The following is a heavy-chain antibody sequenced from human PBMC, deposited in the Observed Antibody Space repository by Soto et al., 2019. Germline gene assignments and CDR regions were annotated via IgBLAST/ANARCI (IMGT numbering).Heavy chain of an antibody. D-gene: IGHD3-3*01. CDR3: AGAEGLRVCPSLSRGAFDI. Sequence: ASVKVSCKASGYAFTSYGISRVRQAPGQGLEWMGCISAYNGNTNYAQKLQGRVTMTRDTSTSTVYMELSSLGSEDTAVYYCAGAEGLRVCPSLSRGAFDIWGEGAMVSV. J-gene: IGHJ3*02. CDR2: ISAYNGNT. CDR1: GYAFTSYG. V-gene: IGHV1-18*04.